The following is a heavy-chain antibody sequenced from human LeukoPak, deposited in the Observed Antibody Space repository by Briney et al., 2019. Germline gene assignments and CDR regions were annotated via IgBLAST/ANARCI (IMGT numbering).Heavy chain of an antibody. CDR1: GFTFSSYW. Sequence: GGSLRLSCAASGFTFSSYWMSWVRQAPGKGLEWVANIKQDGSEKYYVDSVKGRFTISRDNAKNSLYLQMNSLRAGDTAVYYCARDLSSVGATEIDYWGQGTLVTVSS. CDR2: IKQDGSEK. CDR3: ARDLSSVGATEIDY. V-gene: IGHV3-7*01. D-gene: IGHD1-26*01. J-gene: IGHJ4*02.